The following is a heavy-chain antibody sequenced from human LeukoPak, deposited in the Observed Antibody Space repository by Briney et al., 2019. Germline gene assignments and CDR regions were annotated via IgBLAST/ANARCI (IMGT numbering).Heavy chain of an antibody. CDR3: ARTGYSSSWFYYYYYMDV. V-gene: IGHV3-20*01. Sequence: RPGGSLRLSCAASGFTFDDYGMSWVRQAPGKGLELVSGINWNGGSTSYADSVKGRFTISRDNAKNSLYLQMNSLRAGDTALYDCARTGYSSSWFYYYYYMDVWGKGTTLTLS. J-gene: IGHJ6*03. D-gene: IGHD6-13*01. CDR1: GFTFDDYG. CDR2: INWNGGST.